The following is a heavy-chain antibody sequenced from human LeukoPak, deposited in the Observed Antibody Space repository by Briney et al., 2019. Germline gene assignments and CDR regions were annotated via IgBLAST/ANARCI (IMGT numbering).Heavy chain of an antibody. J-gene: IGHJ4*02. Sequence: ASVKVSCKASGYTFTSYDINWMRQATGQGLEGMGWMNPNSGNTGYAQKFQGRVTMTRNTSRSTAYMELSSLRSEDMAVYYCARVSSSSYLGFDYWGQGTLVTVSS. CDR1: GYTFTSYD. CDR2: MNPNSGNT. CDR3: ARVSSSSYLGFDY. V-gene: IGHV1-8*01. D-gene: IGHD6-13*01.